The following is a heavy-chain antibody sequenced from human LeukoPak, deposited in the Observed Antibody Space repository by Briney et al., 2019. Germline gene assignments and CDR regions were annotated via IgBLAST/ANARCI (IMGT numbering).Heavy chain of an antibody. Sequence: SETLSLTCTVFGGSISSYYWSWIRQPAGKGLEWIGRIYTSGSTNYNPSLKSRVTMSVDTSKNQFSLKLSSVTAADTAVYYCARGVGDILTGPHFDYWGQGTLVTVSS. V-gene: IGHV4-4*07. CDR3: ARGVGDILTGPHFDY. CDR1: GGSISSYY. D-gene: IGHD3-9*01. CDR2: IYTSGST. J-gene: IGHJ4*02.